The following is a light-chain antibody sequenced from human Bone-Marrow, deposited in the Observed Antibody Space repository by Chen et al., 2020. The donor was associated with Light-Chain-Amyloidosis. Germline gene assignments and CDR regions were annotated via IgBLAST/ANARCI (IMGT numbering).Light chain of an antibody. CDR3: QSADSSGTYEVI. V-gene: IGLV3-25*03. J-gene: IGLJ2*01. CDR2: RDT. CDR1: DLPTKY. Sequence: SYELTQPPSVSVSPAQTASITCSGDDLPTKYAYWYQQKPGQAPVLVIHRDTERPSGTSERFSGSSSGTTATLTISGVQAEDEADYHCQSADSSGTYEVIFGGGTKLTVL.